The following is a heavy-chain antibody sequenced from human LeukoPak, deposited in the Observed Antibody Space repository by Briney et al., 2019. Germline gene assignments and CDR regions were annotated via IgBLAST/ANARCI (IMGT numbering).Heavy chain of an antibody. CDR2: INHSGST. Sequence: PSETLSLTCALYGGSFSGYYWSWIRQPPGKGLEWIGEINHSGSTNYNSSLKSRVTISVDTSKNQFSLKLSSVTAADTAVYYCTISFVGGATDYCGQGNLVTVSS. J-gene: IGHJ4*02. D-gene: IGHD2-21*01. V-gene: IGHV4-34*01. CDR1: GGSFSGYY. CDR3: TISFVGGATDY.